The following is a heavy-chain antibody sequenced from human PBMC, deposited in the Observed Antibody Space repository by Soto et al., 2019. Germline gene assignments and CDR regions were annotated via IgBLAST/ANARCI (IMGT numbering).Heavy chain of an antibody. V-gene: IGHV4-30-4*01. CDR3: ARESSAANNWFDP. J-gene: IGHJ5*02. CDR2: IYYSGST. Sequence: QVQLQESGPGLVKPSQTLSLTCTVSGGSISSGDYYWSWIRQPPGKGLEWIGYIYYSGSTYYNPSLKSRVTISVDTSKNQFSLKLGSVTAADTAVYYCARESSAANNWFDPWGQGTLVTVSS. CDR1: GGSISSGDYY.